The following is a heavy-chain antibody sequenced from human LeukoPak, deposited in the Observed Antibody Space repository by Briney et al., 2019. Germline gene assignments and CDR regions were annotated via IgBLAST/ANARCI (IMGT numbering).Heavy chain of an antibody. Sequence: SETLSLTCTVSGGSISSSRYYWAWIRQPPGKGLEWIGSVFYTGTTDYDPSLNSRVTISIDTSKNQFSLNLGSVTAADSAFYYCAKYGSGTYWGQGTLVTVSS. D-gene: IGHD3-10*01. CDR3: AKYGSGTY. V-gene: IGHV4-39*01. J-gene: IGHJ4*02. CDR1: GGSISSSRYY. CDR2: VFYTGTT.